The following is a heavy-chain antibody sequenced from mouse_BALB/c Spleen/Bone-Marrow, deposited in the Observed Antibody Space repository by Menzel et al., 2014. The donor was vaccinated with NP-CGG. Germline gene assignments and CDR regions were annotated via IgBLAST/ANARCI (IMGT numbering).Heavy chain of an antibody. V-gene: IGHV1S81*02. CDR2: INPSNGRT. J-gene: IGHJ1*01. CDR1: GYTFTSYW. D-gene: IGHD1-1*01. CDR3: APYYYGSSYGFYWYHDV. Sequence: VQLQQSGAELVKPGASVKLSCKASGYTFTSYWMHWVKQRPGQGLEWIGEINPSNGRTNYNEKFKSKATLTVDKSSSTAYMQLSSLTSEDSAVYYCAPYYYGSSYGFYWYHDVWGAGTTVTVSS.